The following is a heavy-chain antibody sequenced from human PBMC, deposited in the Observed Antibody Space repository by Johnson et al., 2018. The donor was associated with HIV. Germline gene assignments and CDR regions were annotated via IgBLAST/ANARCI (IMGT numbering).Heavy chain of an antibody. CDR1: GFTFSSYA. J-gene: IGHJ3*02. Sequence: VQLVESGGGVVQPGRSLRLSCAASGFTFSSYAMHWVRQAPGKGLEWVSGINWNGGSTGYADSVKGRFTISRDNAKNSLYLQMNSLRAEDTAVYYCATYSSSWYKGGYAFDIWGQGTMVTVSS. CDR3: ATYSSSWYKGGYAFDI. D-gene: IGHD6-13*01. CDR2: INWNGGST. V-gene: IGHV3-20*04.